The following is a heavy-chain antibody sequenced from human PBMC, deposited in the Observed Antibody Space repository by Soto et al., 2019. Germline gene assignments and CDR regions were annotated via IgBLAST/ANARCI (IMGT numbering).Heavy chain of an antibody. CDR1: GGSFSGYY. V-gene: IGHV4-34*01. D-gene: IGHD6-13*01. CDR2: INHSGST. CDR3: ARGLMGIAAAGVRYGMDV. J-gene: IGHJ6*02. Sequence: SETLSLTCAVYGGSFSGYYWSWIRQPPGKGLEWIGEINHSGSTNYNPSLKSRVTISVDTSKNQFSLKLSSVTAADTAVYYCARGLMGIAAAGVRYGMDVWGQGTTVTVSS.